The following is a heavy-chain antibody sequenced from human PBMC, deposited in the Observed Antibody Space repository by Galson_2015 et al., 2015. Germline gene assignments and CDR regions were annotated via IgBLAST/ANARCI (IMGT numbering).Heavy chain of an antibody. Sequence: SLRLPCAASGFTLNSYAMHCVRQAPGKGLEWEADTSSDGTDKYYADSVKGRFAISRDNSNNTLYLQMSSLKPEDTAIYYCARAARVGAAGTHDGFEIWGQGTMVTVSS. V-gene: IGHV3-30*09. J-gene: IGHJ3*02. CDR1: GFTLNSYA. CDR3: ARAARVGAAGTHDGFEI. D-gene: IGHD1-26*01. CDR2: TSSDGTDK.